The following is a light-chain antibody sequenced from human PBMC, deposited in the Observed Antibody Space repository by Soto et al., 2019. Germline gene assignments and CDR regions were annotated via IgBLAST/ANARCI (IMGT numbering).Light chain of an antibody. J-gene: IGKJ1*01. CDR3: QQYNNWPPAWT. CDR2: GAS. CDR1: QSVSSN. V-gene: IGKV3-15*01. Sequence: EIVMTQSPATLSVSPGERATLSCRASQSVSSNLAWYQQKPGQAPRLLIYGASTRATGIPARFSGSGSGTEFTLTISSLQSEDLAVYYCQQYNNWPPAWTFGQGTKVEIK.